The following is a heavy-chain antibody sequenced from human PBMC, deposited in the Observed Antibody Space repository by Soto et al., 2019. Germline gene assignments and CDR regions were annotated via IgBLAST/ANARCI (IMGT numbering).Heavy chain of an antibody. Sequence: QVQLQESGPGLVRPSQTLSLTCTVSGGSINSGDSYWNWIRQHPEKGLEWSGYINYSGSTFYNPSLKSRIIISVDTSKNQFSLSLSSVTAADTAVYYCARDAPGVAPYWGQGTLVTVSS. V-gene: IGHV4-31*03. D-gene: IGHD2-15*01. CDR3: ARDAPGVAPY. J-gene: IGHJ4*02. CDR1: GGSINSGDSY. CDR2: INYSGST.